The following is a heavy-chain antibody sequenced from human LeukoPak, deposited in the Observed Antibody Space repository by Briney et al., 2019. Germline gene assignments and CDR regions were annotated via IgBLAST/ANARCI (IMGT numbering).Heavy chain of an antibody. D-gene: IGHD3-22*01. CDR2: IYYSGST. CDR3: ARIYDSSGHDAFDI. Sequence: SETLSLTCTVSGGSISSYYWSWIRQPPGKGLEWIGYIYYSGSTNYNPSLKGRVTISVDTSKNQFSLKLSSVTAADTAVYYCARIYDSSGHDAFDIWGQGTMVTVSS. V-gene: IGHV4-59*01. J-gene: IGHJ3*02. CDR1: GGSISSYY.